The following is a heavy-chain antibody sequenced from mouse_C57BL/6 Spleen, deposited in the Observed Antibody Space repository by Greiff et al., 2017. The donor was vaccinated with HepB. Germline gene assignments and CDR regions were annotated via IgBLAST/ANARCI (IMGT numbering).Heavy chain of an antibody. D-gene: IGHD1-2*01. Sequence: VQLQQPGPGLVKPSQSLSLTCSVPGYSITSGYYWNWIRQFPGNKLEWMGYISYDGSNNYNPSLKNRISITRDTSKNQFFLKLNSVTTEDTATYYCARERRHWYFDVWGTGTTVTVSS. CDR3: ARERRHWYFDV. J-gene: IGHJ1*03. V-gene: IGHV3-6*01. CDR2: ISYDGSN. CDR1: GYSITSGYY.